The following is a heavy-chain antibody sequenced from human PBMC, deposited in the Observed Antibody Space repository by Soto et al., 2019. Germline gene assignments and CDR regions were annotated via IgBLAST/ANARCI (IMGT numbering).Heavy chain of an antibody. Sequence: ASVKVSCKASGYTFASYGISWLRQAPGQGLEWLGWVSTYSPNTKYAQKFQGRVTITRDTSASTAYMELSSLRSEDTAVYYCARGPRYSGYDYYYYGMDVWGQGTKVTVSS. V-gene: IGHV1-18*01. D-gene: IGHD5-12*01. CDR2: VSTYSPNT. CDR1: GYTFASYG. J-gene: IGHJ6*02. CDR3: ARGPRYSGYDYYYYGMDV.